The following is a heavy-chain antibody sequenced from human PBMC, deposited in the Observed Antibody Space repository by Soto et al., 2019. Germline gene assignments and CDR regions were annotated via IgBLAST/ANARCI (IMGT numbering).Heavy chain of an antibody. CDR2: IIPIFGTA. D-gene: IGHD3-22*01. V-gene: IGHV1-69*13. CDR1: GGTFSSYA. J-gene: IGHJ4*02. Sequence: SVKVSCKASGGTFSSYAISWVRQAPGQGLEWMGGIIPIFGTANYAQKFQGRVTITADESTSTAYMELSSLRSEDTAVYYCARAPLDYDSSGYYYYFDYWGQGTLVTVSS. CDR3: ARAPLDYDSSGYYYYFDY.